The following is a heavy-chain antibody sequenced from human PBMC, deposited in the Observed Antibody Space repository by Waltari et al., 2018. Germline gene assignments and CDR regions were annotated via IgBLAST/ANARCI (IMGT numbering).Heavy chain of an antibody. J-gene: IGHJ4*02. CDR1: GYTLTESS. Sequence: QVQLVQSGAEVKKPGASVKVSCRVSGYTLTESSMHWVRQAPGKGLEWMGGFDPEDGETIYAQKFQGRVTMTEDTSTDTAYMELSSLRSEDTAVYYCATVRQDYDSSGYYLLGYWGQGTLVTVSS. CDR2: FDPEDGET. CDR3: ATVRQDYDSSGYYLLGY. V-gene: IGHV1-24*01. D-gene: IGHD3-22*01.